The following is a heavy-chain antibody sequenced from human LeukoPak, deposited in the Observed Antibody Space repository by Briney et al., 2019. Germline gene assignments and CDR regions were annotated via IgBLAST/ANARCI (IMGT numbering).Heavy chain of an antibody. CDR1: GYTFTSYG. J-gene: IGHJ6*03. Sequence: EASVKVSCKASGYTFTSYGISWVRQAPGQGLEWMGWINPNSGGTNYAQKFQGRVTMTRDTSISTAYMELSRLRSDDTAVYYCARGTAMIRYYYYMDVWGKGTTVTVSS. D-gene: IGHD3-10*01. V-gene: IGHV1-2*02. CDR2: INPNSGGT. CDR3: ARGTAMIRYYYYMDV.